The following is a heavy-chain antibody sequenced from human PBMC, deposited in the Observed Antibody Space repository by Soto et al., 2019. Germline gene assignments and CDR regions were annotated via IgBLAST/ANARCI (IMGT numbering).Heavy chain of an antibody. J-gene: IGHJ4*02. V-gene: IGHV4-39*01. D-gene: IGHD4-17*01. Sequence: SETLSLTCTVSGGSISSTNNYWGWIRQPPGKGLEWIGSIYYTGSTHYNPSLKSRVTISVDTSKNQFSLKLRSVTAADTAVYYCSNDFGEYKTDCWGQGTLVTVSS. CDR3: SNDFGEYKTDC. CDR2: IYYTGST. CDR1: GGSISSTNNY.